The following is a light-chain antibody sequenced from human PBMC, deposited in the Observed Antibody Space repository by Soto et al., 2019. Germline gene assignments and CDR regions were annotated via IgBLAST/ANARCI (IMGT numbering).Light chain of an antibody. CDR3: QQFGGSPPRFT. CDR2: GTS. Sequence: DIVLTQSPGTLSLSPGERATLTCRASQTITSFYLAWYQQKPGQAPRLLIYGTSTRATGIPDRFSGSGSGTDFTLTIRKLEPEDFAVYYCQQFGGSPPRFTFGPGTKVDIK. CDR1: QTITSFY. V-gene: IGKV3-20*01. J-gene: IGKJ3*01.